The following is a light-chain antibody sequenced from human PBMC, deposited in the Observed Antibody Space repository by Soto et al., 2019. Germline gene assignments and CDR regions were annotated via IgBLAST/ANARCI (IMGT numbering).Light chain of an antibody. J-gene: IGKJ4*01. CDR3: EQYGSSPLT. Sequence: EIVLTQSPGTLSLSPGERATLSCRASQSVSSNYLAWYQQKPGQAPRLLIYGASIRATGIPDRFSGSGSGTDFTLTISRLEPEDFAVYSCEQYGSSPLTFGGGTKAEIK. CDR1: QSVSSNY. CDR2: GAS. V-gene: IGKV3-20*01.